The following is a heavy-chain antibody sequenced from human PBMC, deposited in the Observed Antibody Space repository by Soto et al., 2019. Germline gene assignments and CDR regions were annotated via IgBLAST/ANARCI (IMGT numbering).Heavy chain of an antibody. CDR2: ISYDGSNK. CDR3: ARRGVAIFGVAPGWFDP. CDR1: GFTFSSYA. D-gene: IGHD3-3*01. V-gene: IGHV3-30-3*01. J-gene: IGHJ5*02. Sequence: QVQLVESGGGVVQPGRSLRLSCAASGFTFSSYAMHWVRQAPGKGLEWVAVISYDGSNKYYADSVKGRFNISRDNSKNTLYLQMNSLRAEDTAVYYCARRGVAIFGVAPGWFDPWVQGTMVTVSS.